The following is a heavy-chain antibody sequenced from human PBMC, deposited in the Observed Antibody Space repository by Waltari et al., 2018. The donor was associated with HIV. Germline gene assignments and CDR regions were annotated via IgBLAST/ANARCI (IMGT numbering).Heavy chain of an antibody. CDR3: AKGSGYYYDSSGYRHDAFDI. CDR2: ISGSGGST. CDR1: GSTSSSYA. D-gene: IGHD3-22*01. J-gene: IGHJ3*02. V-gene: IGHV3-23*01. Sequence: EVQLLESGGGLVQPGGSLRLSCAASGSTSSSYAMSWVRHAPGTGMEWVSAISGSGGSTYYADSVKGRFTISRDNSKNTLYLQMNSLRAEDTAVYYCAKGSGYYYDSSGYRHDAFDIWGQGTMVTVSS.